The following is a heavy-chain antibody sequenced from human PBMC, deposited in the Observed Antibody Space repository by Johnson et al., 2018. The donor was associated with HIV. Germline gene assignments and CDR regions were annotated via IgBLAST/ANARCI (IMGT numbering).Heavy chain of an antibody. J-gene: IGHJ3*02. CDR1: GFTVSSNY. CDR3: AINSGYDSHGAFDI. D-gene: IGHD5-12*01. Sequence: VQLVESGGALVQPGGSLRLSCAASGFTVSSNYMNWVRQAPGKGLEWVSVIYSGDNTFHADSVKGRFIISRDNSKNTLYLQMNSLRAEDTAVYYCAINSGYDSHGAFDIWGQGTMVTVSS. CDR2: IYSGDNT. V-gene: IGHV3-66*01.